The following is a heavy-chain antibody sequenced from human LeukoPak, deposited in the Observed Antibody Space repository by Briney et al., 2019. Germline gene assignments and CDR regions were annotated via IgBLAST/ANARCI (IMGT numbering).Heavy chain of an antibody. Sequence: PSETLSLTCAVSGGSTSSGGYSWSWIRLPAGKGLEWIGRIFTSGSTNYNPSLKSRVTISLDTSKNQFSLKLSSVTAADTAVYYCATIAVAGHFDYWGQGTLVTVSS. J-gene: IGHJ4*02. CDR3: ATIAVAGHFDY. D-gene: IGHD6-19*01. CDR1: GGSTSSGGYS. V-gene: IGHV4-61*02. CDR2: IFTSGST.